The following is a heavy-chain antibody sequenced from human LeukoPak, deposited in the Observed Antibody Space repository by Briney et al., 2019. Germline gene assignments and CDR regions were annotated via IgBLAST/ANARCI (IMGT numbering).Heavy chain of an antibody. J-gene: IGHJ4*02. V-gene: IGHV3-49*04. CDR3: GRDFWRFGLDF. Sequence: GGSLRLSCAASGFTFSSHSMNWVRQTPGKGLEWVAFIRSKSYGGTSEYAASVRGRFTVSRDDSKSIAYLQMESLKTEDTAVYYCGRDFWRFGLDFWGQGTPVTVSS. CDR2: IRSKSYGGTS. D-gene: IGHD3-10*01. CDR1: GFTFSSHS.